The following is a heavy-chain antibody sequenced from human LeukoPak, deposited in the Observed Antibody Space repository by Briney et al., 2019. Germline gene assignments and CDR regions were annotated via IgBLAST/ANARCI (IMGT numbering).Heavy chain of an antibody. D-gene: IGHD2-15*01. J-gene: IGHJ4*02. CDR1: GFTFSSYS. Sequence: GGSLRLSCAASGFTFSSYSMNWVHQAPGKGLGWVSAICGGGGSTYYAESVRGRFTISRDNSKNTLYLQMNSLRAEDAAVYYCAKGSGGSCYSSVGYWGQGALVTVSS. CDR2: ICGGGGST. CDR3: AKGSGGSCYSSVGY. V-gene: IGHV3-23*01.